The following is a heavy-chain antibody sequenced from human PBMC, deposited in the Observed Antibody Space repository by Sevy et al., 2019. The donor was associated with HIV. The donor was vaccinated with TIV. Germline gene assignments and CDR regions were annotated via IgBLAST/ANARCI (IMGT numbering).Heavy chain of an antibody. V-gene: IGHV3-9*01. CDR3: ARDRDDGYCTNGVCFNFDN. Sequence: GGSLRLSCAASGFTFDDYAMHWVRQAPGKGLEWVSGISWNSGSIDYADSVKGLFTISRDNAKNSLYLQMKSLRADDTALYYCARDRDDGYCTNGVCFNFDNWGQGTLVTVSS. J-gene: IGHJ4*01. D-gene: IGHD2-8*01. CDR1: GFTFDDYA. CDR2: ISWNSGSI.